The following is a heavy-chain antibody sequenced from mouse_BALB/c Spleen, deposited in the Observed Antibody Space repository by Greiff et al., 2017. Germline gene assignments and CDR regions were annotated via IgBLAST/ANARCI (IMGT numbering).Heavy chain of an antibody. D-gene: IGHD3-2*01. Sequence: EVKLVESGPSLVKPSQTLSLTCSVTGDSITSGYWNWIRKFPGNKLEYMGYISYSGSTYYNPSLKSRISITRDTSKNQYYLQLNSVTTEDTATYYCARCGTARATLHFDVWGAGTTVTVSS. CDR1: GDSITSGY. J-gene: IGHJ1*01. CDR2: ISYSGST. CDR3: ARCGTARATLHFDV. V-gene: IGHV3-8*02.